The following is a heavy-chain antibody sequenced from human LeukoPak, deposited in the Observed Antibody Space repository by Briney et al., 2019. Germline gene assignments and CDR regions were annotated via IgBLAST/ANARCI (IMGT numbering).Heavy chain of an antibody. CDR3: FSPQVNYYGDCGI. Sequence: PGGSLRLSCAASGFTVSSNYMSWVRQAPGKGLEWVASISSSRSSYNYTYYAESGKARFTISTDNTKYLLLVRMKGQSADDKAGYYCFSPQVNYYGDCGIWGQGTLVAVSS. D-gene: IGHD4-17*01. V-gene: IGHV3-21*04. CDR2: ISSSRSSYNYT. CDR1: GFTVSSNY. J-gene: IGHJ4*01.